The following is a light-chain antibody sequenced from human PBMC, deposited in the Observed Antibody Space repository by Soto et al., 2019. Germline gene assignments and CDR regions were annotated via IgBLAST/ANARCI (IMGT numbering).Light chain of an antibody. V-gene: IGKV3-20*01. Sequence: EIVLTQSPGTLSLSPWERATLSCRASQSVSGSYLAWYQQKPVQAPRLLIYGASSRATGIPDRFSGSGSGTEFTLTISRLEPEDFAVYYCQQYGGSPRTFGQGTKVDIK. CDR2: GAS. CDR3: QQYGGSPRT. J-gene: IGKJ1*01. CDR1: QSVSGSY.